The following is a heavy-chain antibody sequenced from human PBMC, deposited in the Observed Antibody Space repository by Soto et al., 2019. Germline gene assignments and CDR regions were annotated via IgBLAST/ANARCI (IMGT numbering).Heavy chain of an antibody. V-gene: IGHV1-18*01. CDR2: ISAYNGNT. D-gene: IGHD6-19*01. CDR1: GYTFTSYG. CDR3: ARGDSGYSSGWYLVDY. Sequence: ASVKVSCKASGYTFTSYGISWVRQAPGQGLEWMGWISAYNGNTNYAQKLQGRVTMTTDTSTSTAYMELRSLRSDDTAVYHCARGDSGYSSGWYLVDYWGQGTLVTVSS. J-gene: IGHJ4*02.